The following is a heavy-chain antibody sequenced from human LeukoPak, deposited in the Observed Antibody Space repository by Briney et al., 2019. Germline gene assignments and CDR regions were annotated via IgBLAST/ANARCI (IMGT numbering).Heavy chain of an antibody. CDR3: AKDLSGSYFH. Sequence: GGSLRLSCAVSGFTFGNYGMHWVRQAPGKGLEWVALISYDGSSEYYAGSVKGRFTISRDNSKITVYLQMNSLKAEDTAVYYCAKDLSGSYFHWGQGTLVTVSS. CDR2: ISYDGSSE. J-gene: IGHJ4*02. D-gene: IGHD1-26*01. CDR1: GFTFGNYG. V-gene: IGHV3-30*18.